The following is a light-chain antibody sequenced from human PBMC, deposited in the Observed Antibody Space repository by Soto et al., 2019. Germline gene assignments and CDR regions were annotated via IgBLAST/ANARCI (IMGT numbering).Light chain of an antibody. CDR3: SSYAGSSNLV. Sequence: QSALTRPPSASGSPGQSVTISCTGTSNDVGGYNYVSWYQQHPGKAPKLMIYEVSQRPSGVPDRFSGSRSGNTASLTVSGLQAEDEADYYCSSYAGSSNLVFGGGTKVTVL. CDR2: EVS. CDR1: SNDVGGYNY. V-gene: IGLV2-8*01. J-gene: IGLJ2*01.